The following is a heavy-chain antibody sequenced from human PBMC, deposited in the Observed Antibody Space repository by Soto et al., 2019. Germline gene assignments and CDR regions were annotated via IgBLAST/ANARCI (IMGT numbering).Heavy chain of an antibody. CDR2: IKGKPDGGAT. Sequence: LRLSCAASGFTFNTAWLTWVRQAPGKGLEWVGRIKGKPDGGATDYAALVEGRFMISRDDSQNTVFLQMNSLKTDDTAVYYCTAGSPFNYWGPGTLVTVSS. CDR1: GFTFNTAW. V-gene: IGHV3-15*01. J-gene: IGHJ4*02. CDR3: TAGSPFNY.